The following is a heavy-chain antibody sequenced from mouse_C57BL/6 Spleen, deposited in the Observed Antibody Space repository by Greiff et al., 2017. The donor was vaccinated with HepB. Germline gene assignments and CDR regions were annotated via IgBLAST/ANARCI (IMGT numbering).Heavy chain of an antibody. V-gene: IGHV5-16*01. CDR2: INYDGSST. J-gene: IGHJ2*01. CDR3: ARDHGGYFDY. Sequence: EVQLVESEGGLVQPGSSMKLSCTASGFTFSDYYMAWVRQVPEKGLEWVANINYDGSSTYYLDSLKSRFIISRDNAKNILYLQMSSLKSEDTATYYCARDHGGYFDYWGQGTTLTVSS. CDR1: GFTFSDYY.